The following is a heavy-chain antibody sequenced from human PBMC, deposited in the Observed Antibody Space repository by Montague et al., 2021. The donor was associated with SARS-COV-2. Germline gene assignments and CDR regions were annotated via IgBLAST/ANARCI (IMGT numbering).Heavy chain of an antibody. CDR3: ARGRGWLVGATSTAFDI. J-gene: IGHJ3*02. CDR1: GFTFSSYE. Sequence: SLRLSCAASGFTFSSYEMNWVRQAPGKGLEWVSYISSSGSSIYXXXSXXXRFXISRDNAKNSLYLQMNSLRAEDTAVYYCARGRGWLVGATSTAFDIWGQGTMVTVSS. V-gene: IGHV3-48*03. D-gene: IGHD1-26*01. CDR2: ISSSGSSI.